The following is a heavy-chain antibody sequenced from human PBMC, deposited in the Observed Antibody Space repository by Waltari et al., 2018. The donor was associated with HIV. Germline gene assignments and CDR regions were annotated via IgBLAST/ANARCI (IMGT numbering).Heavy chain of an antibody. D-gene: IGHD3-22*01. CDR2: ISSASAYT. V-gene: IGHV3-21*01. J-gene: IGHJ4*02. Sequence: ELVESGGGLVKPGGSLRLSCAASGFSFRDYSMNWVRQAPGKGLERIASISSASAYTYYADSVKGRFTISRDNARNSLYRQMNSLRAEDTAVYYCARDPSMIVVVAGRDFDYWGQGTLVTVSS. CDR3: ARDPSMIVVVAGRDFDY. CDR1: GFSFRDYS.